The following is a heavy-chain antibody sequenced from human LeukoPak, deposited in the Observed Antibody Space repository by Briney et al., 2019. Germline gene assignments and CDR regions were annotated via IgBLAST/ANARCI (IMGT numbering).Heavy chain of an antibody. D-gene: IGHD2-2*01. CDR3: AKDPFHIVVVPAAMARDY. J-gene: IGHJ4*02. Sequence: GGSLRLSCAASGFTFSSYAMSWVRQAPGKGLEWVSAISGSGGSTYYADSVKGRFTISRDNSKNTLYLQMNSLRAEDTAVYYCAKDPFHIVVVPAAMARDYWGQGTLVTVSS. V-gene: IGHV3-23*01. CDR1: GFTFSSYA. CDR2: ISGSGGST.